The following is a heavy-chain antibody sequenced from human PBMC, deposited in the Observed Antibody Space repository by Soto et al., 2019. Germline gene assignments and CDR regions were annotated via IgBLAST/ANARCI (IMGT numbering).Heavy chain of an antibody. Sequence: EVQLVESGGGLVQPGESLRLSCVASGFTLSSYWMHWVRQAPGKGLVWVSRINSDGSSTSYADPVKGRFTISRDNAKNTLYLQMNSLRAEDTAVYYCARPYYYDSSGYFYFDYWGQGTLVTVSS. CDR2: INSDGSST. CDR3: ARPYYYDSSGYFYFDY. J-gene: IGHJ4*02. D-gene: IGHD3-22*01. V-gene: IGHV3-74*01. CDR1: GFTLSSYW.